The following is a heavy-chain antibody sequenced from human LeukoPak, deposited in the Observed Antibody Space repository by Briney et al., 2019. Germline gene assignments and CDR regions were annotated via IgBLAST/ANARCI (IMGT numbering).Heavy chain of an antibody. D-gene: IGHD3-10*01. V-gene: IGHV3-7*01. CDR2: IKGDGSDK. CDR3: ARREAYGSGSYLTLYFDY. J-gene: IGHJ4*02. Sequence: GGSLRLSCAASGFTFSSYWMNWVRQAPGKGLEWVANIKGDGSDKNYVDSVKGRFTISRDNAKNSLYLQMNSLRAEDTAVYYCARREAYGSGSYLTLYFDYWGQGTLVTVSS. CDR1: GFTFSSYW.